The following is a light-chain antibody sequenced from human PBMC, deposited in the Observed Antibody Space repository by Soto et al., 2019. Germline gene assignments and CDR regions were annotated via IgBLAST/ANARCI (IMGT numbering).Light chain of an antibody. J-gene: IGKJ5*01. Sequence: VMTQSTASLAASLGERASINCTASPSVFYSSANKDYIGWYQQKPGQPPKLLICWASTRQSGVPERFSGSGSGTDFTLTITSLQAGDVAVYYCQQYHSTPITFGQGTRLENK. CDR1: PSVFYSSANKDY. V-gene: IGKV4-1*01. CDR2: WAS. CDR3: QQYHSTPIT.